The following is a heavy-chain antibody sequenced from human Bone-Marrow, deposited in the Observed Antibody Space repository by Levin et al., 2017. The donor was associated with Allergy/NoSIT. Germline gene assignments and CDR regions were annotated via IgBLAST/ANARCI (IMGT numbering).Heavy chain of an antibody. Sequence: GASVKVSCKASGYTFTGYYMHWVRQAPGQGLEWMGWINPNSGGTNYAQKFQGRVTMTRDTSISTAYMELSRLRSDDTAVYYCARDPLRYSSGWQHYFDYWGQGTLVTVSS. CDR3: ARDPLRYSSGWQHYFDY. J-gene: IGHJ4*02. V-gene: IGHV1-2*02. D-gene: IGHD6-19*01. CDR2: INPNSGGT. CDR1: GYTFTGYY.